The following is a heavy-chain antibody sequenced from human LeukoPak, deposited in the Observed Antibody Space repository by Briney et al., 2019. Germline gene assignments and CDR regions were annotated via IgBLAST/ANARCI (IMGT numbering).Heavy chain of an antibody. Sequence: GGSLRLSCAASGFTFDDYAMHRVRQAPGKGLEWVSGISWNSGSIGYADSVKGRFTISRDDAKNSLYLQMNSLRAEDTALYYCAKLAVYDSSGYVDYWGQGTLVTVSS. J-gene: IGHJ4*02. V-gene: IGHV3-9*01. D-gene: IGHD3-22*01. CDR2: ISWNSGSI. CDR3: AKLAVYDSSGYVDY. CDR1: GFTFDDYA.